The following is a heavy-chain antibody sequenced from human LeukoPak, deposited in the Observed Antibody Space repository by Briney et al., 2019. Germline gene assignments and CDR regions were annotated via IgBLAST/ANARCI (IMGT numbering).Heavy chain of an antibody. CDR2: IYTSGST. CDR3: AREPSDYYYMGV. V-gene: IGHV4-4*07. Sequence: SETLSLTCTVSGYSIAHGFFWAWIRQPAGKGLEWIGRIYTSGSTNYNPSLKSRVTMSVDTSKNQFSLKLSSVTAADTAVYYCAREPSDYYYMGVWGKGTTVTVSS. J-gene: IGHJ6*03. CDR1: GYSIAHGFF.